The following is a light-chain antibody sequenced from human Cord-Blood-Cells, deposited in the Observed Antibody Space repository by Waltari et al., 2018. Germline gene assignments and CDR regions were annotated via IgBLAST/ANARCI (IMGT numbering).Light chain of an antibody. Sequence: DIVMTQSPDSLAVSLGERATINCKSSQSVFYISNIKKYLACYQQKPGQPPKLLIYGASTRESGVPDRFSGSGSGTDFTLTSSSLEAEDVAVYYCQQYYSTPGTFGQGAKVEIK. CDR3: QQYYSTPGT. CDR1: QSVFYISNIKKY. V-gene: IGKV4-1*01. CDR2: GAS. J-gene: IGKJ1*01.